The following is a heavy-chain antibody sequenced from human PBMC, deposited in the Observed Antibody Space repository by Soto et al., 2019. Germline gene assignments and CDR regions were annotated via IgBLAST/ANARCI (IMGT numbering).Heavy chain of an antibody. D-gene: IGHD3-22*01. J-gene: IGHJ6*02. CDR1: GFTFSDYG. Sequence: QAQLVESGGGVVQPGRSLRLSCAASGFTFSDYGMHWVRQAPGKGLEWVTFISFDDGKDKFYSAPVRGRFTISRDNSKNTLSLQMNSLRTEDTAIYYCAKGTYGGSAPYDYGMDVWGQGTTVTVSS. CDR2: ISFDDGKDK. CDR3: AKGTYGGSAPYDYGMDV. V-gene: IGHV3-30*18.